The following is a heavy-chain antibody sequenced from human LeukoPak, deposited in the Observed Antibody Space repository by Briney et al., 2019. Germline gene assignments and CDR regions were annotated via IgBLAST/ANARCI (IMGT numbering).Heavy chain of an antibody. Sequence: GESLRLSCGASGFTFSSYEMNWVRQAPRRGLEWVSYISSSGSTIYYADSVKGRFTISRDNAKNSLYLQMNSLRAEDTAVYYCARESIAVATSWGQGTLVTVSS. D-gene: IGHD6-19*01. CDR1: GFTFSSYE. CDR3: ARESIAVATS. CDR2: ISSSGSTI. V-gene: IGHV3-48*03. J-gene: IGHJ4*02.